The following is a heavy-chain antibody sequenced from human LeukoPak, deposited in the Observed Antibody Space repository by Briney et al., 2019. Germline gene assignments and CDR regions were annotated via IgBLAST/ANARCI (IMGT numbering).Heavy chain of an antibody. CDR2: ISSTSSSI. J-gene: IGHJ4*02. D-gene: IGHD6-13*01. Sequence: PGGSLRHSCAASGFSLSSYRMNWVRQAPGKGLEWVSSISSTSSSIYYADSVNGRFTISRDNAKSSLYLQMNSLRAEDTAEYFCAREWAPPGIGRYYFDHWGQGTLVTVSS. CDR1: GFSLSSYR. V-gene: IGHV3-21*01. CDR3: AREWAPPGIGRYYFDH.